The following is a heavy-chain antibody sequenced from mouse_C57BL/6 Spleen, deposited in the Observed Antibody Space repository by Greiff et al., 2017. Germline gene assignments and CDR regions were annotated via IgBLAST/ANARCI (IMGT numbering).Heavy chain of an antibody. V-gene: IGHV5-4*03. CDR1: GFTFSSYA. CDR3: ARGSNYLDY. D-gene: IGHD5-1*01. Sequence: EVKLVESGGGLVKPGGSLKLSCAASGFTFSSYAMSWVRQTPEKRLEWVATISAGGSYTYYPDNVKGRFTISRDNAKNNLYLQMSQLNSEDTAMDYYARGSNYLDYWGQGTTLTVSS. J-gene: IGHJ2*01. CDR2: ISAGGSYT.